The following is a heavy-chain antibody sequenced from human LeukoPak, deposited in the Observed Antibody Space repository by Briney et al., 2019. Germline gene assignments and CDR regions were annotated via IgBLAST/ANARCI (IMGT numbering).Heavy chain of an antibody. V-gene: IGHV5-51*01. D-gene: IGHD5-18*01. Sequence: GKSLKISCKGSGYSFTNYWIAWVRQMPGKGLEWMGIIYPGDSDTRYSPSFQGQVTISADKSISTAYLQWNSLKASDTAMYYCARRHKRGAYSYGVDYWGQGTLVTVSS. CDR1: GYSFTNYW. CDR3: ARRHKRGAYSYGVDY. CDR2: IYPGDSDT. J-gene: IGHJ4*02.